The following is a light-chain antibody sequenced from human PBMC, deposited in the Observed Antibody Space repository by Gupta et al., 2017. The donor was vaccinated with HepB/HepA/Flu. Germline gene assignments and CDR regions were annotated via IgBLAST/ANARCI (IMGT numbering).Light chain of an antibody. V-gene: IGKV1-12*01. Sequence: DIQMTQSPSSVSASVGDTVTITCRASQDINRWLAWYQQKPGEAPRLLIYSAYTLQSGVPSRFSGSGFGTNFTLTVSSLQPEDSANYYCLQPDSFPRGFGQGTKLEI. CDR3: LQPDSFPRG. J-gene: IGKJ2*03. CDR2: SAY. CDR1: QDINRW.